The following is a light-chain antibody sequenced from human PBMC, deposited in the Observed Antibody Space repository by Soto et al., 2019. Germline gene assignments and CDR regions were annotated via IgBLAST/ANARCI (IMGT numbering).Light chain of an antibody. V-gene: IGKV1-5*01. Sequence: DIQMTQSPSTLSASVGDRVTITCRASQSISSRLAWYQQKPGMAPKVLIYDASTLESGVPSRFSGSGSGTEFSLTVSDLQPDDFATYFCQQYDTYWTFGQGTKVEI. CDR2: DAS. CDR1: QSISSR. CDR3: QQYDTYWT. J-gene: IGKJ1*01.